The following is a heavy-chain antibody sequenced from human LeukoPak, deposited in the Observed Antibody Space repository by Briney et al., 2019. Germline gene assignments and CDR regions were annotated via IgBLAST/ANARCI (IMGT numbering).Heavy chain of an antibody. D-gene: IGHD4-17*01. CDR1: GYTFTSYD. J-gene: IGHJ5*02. CDR2: INPNSGGT. V-gene: IGHV1-2*02. Sequence: GASVKVSCKASGYTFTSYDINWVRQAPGQGLEWMGWINPNSGGTNYAQKFQGRVTMTRDTSISTAYMELSRLRSDDTAVYYCARDGYGDYAPFDPWGQGTLVTVSS. CDR3: ARDGYGDYAPFDP.